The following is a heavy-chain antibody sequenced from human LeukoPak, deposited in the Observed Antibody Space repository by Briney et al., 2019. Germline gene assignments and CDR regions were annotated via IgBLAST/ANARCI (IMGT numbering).Heavy chain of an antibody. J-gene: IGHJ4*02. D-gene: IGHD2-21*01. CDR3: ATGVRAIPIYY. V-gene: IGHV1-69*05. CDR2: IIPIFGSP. Sequence: ASVTVSFTASAASFSSFGISWVRQAPGQGLEWMGGIIPIFGSPNYAQKFQGRLTITTDESTSTAYMELSSLRSDDTAVFYCATGVRAIPIYYWGQGTLVTVSS. CDR1: AASFSSFG.